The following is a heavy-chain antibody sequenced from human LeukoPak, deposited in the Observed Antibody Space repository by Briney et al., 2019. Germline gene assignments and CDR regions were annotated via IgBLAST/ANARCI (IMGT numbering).Heavy chain of an antibody. Sequence: PGGSLRLSCAASGFTFSSYWMTWVRQAPGKGLEWVANIKHNGDELNYVDSVEDRFTISRGNAKNSLYPHMTSLRAEDTAVYYCARELRTFDSWGQGTLVTVSS. V-gene: IGHV3-7*01. D-gene: IGHD3-16*01. CDR1: GFTFSSYW. CDR3: ARELRTFDS. J-gene: IGHJ4*02. CDR2: IKHNGDEL.